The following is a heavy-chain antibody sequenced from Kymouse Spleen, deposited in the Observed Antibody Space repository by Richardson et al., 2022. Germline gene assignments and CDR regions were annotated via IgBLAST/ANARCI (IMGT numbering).Heavy chain of an antibody. V-gene: IGHV3-15*01. J-gene: IGHJ6*02. CDR1: GFTFSNAW. CDR3: TTDNWNFYYYYYGMDV. CDR2: IKSKTDGGTT. Sequence: EVQLVESGGGLVKPGGSLRLSCAASGFTFSNAWMSWVRQAPGKGLEWVGRIKSKTDGGTTDYAAPVKGRFTISRDDSKNTLYLQMNSLKTEDTAVYYCTTDNWNFYYYYYGMDVWGQGTTVTVSS. D-gene: IGHD1-7*01.